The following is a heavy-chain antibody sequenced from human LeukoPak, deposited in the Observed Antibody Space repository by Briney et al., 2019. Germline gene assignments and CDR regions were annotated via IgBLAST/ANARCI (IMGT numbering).Heavy chain of an antibody. CDR3: ARQRRYCSGDNCYQRTFDY. D-gene: IGHD2-15*01. Sequence: GGSLRLSCAASGFTSSAYSMNWVRQAPGKGLEWISFIDSSTRTIFYADSVKGRFTISRDNAKNSLYLQMNSLRAEDTAVYYCARQRRYCSGDNCYQRTFDYWGQGTLVTVSS. V-gene: IGHV3-48*04. CDR1: GFTSSAYS. J-gene: IGHJ4*02. CDR2: IDSSTRTI.